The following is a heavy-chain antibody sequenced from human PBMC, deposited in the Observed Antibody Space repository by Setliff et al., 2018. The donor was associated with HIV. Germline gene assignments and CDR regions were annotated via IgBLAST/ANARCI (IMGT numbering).Heavy chain of an antibody. Sequence: SETLSLTCTVSGGSISSGGYYWSWIRQHPGKGLEWIGYIYYSGSTYYNPSLKSRVTMSVDTSKNQFSLKLSSVTAAVTAVYYCARARGLLPYYYLDVWGKGTTVTVSS. CDR3: ARARGLLPYYYLDV. CDR1: GGSISSGGYY. CDR2: IYYSGST. D-gene: IGHD3-10*01. J-gene: IGHJ6*03. V-gene: IGHV4-31*03.